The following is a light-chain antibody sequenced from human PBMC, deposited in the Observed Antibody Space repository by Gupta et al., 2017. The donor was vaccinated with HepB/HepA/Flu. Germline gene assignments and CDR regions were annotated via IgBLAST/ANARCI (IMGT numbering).Light chain of an antibody. V-gene: IGLV3-1*01. CDR3: QAWDSSSVV. CDR2: DDT. Sequence: SYALTQPPPVSVSPGQTASITCHGDTLGNKDASWYQQKQGQSPVLVIYDDTRGTSGITERFSVSSPGNAATLTICWTQALDEDDYDCQAWDSSSVVFGGGTKLTVL. J-gene: IGLJ2*01. CDR1: TLGNKD.